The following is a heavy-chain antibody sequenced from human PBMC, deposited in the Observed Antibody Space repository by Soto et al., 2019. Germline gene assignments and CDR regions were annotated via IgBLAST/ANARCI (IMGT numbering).Heavy chain of an antibody. CDR2: ISAGAGST. J-gene: IGHJ5*02. V-gene: IGHV3-23*01. D-gene: IGHD2-21*02. CDR3: AKDISSDWTKNWFDP. Sequence: EVQLLESGGGLVQPGGSLRLSCVASGFTFSSYAMSWIRQAPGKGREWVSAISAGAGSTSYADSVKGRFTISRDNSKNTLYLQMSSLRAEDTAFYYCAKDISSDWTKNWFDPWGQGTLVTVSS. CDR1: GFTFSSYA.